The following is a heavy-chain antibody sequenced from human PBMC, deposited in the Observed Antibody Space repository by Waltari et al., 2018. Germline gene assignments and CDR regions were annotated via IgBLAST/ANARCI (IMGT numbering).Heavy chain of an antibody. CDR3: VLYSSSFLGDC. CDR1: GFTFSSYW. D-gene: IGHD6-13*01. J-gene: IGHJ4*02. CDR2: INTEWTIT. V-gene: IGHV3-74*01. Sequence: EVQLVESGGGLVQPGGSLRLSCAASGFTFSSYWMHWVRQAPGKGLLSVSLINTEWTITSYADSVKGRFTISRDNAKNTLFLQMNRLRADDTAVYYCVLYSSSFLGDCWGQGTLVTVSS.